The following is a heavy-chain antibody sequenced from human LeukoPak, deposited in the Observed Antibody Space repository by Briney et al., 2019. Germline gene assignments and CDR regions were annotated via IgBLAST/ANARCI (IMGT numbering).Heavy chain of an antibody. D-gene: IGHD4-11*01. Sequence: SETLSLTCTVSGGSISSSSYYWGWIRQPPGKGLEWIGSIYYSGSTYYNPSLKSRVAISVDTSKNQFSLKLSSVTAADTAVYYCARLDYTVGWFDPWGQGTLVTVSS. CDR2: IYYSGST. CDR1: GGSISSSSYY. J-gene: IGHJ5*02. V-gene: IGHV4-39*01. CDR3: ARLDYTVGWFDP.